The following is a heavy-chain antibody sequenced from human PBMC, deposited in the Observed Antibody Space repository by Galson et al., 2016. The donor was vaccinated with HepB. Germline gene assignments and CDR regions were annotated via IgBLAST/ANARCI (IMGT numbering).Heavy chain of an antibody. D-gene: IGHD6-6*01. CDR1: GFTFSTYN. CDR2: ITFTSFSI. CDR3: ASGGRGEEYRAAFDI. Sequence: SLRLSCAASGFTFSTYNMNWVRQAPGKGLEWVSYITFTSFSIYYADSVKSRFTISRDNAKNSLYLQMNSLRDEDTAVYYCASGGRGEEYRAAFDIWGQGTMVTVSS. V-gene: IGHV3-48*02. J-gene: IGHJ3*02.